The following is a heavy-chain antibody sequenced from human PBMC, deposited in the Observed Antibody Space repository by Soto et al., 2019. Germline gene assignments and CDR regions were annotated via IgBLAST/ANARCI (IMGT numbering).Heavy chain of an antibody. CDR3: ARVSDLYYDSSGYYPYFDY. D-gene: IGHD3-22*01. CDR2: IIPIFGTA. CDR1: GGTFSSYA. Sequence: SVKVSCKASGGTFSSYAISCVRQAPGQGLEWMGGIIPIFGTANYAQKFQGRVTITADESTSTAYMELSSLRSEDTAVYYCARVSDLYYDSSGYYPYFDYWGQGTLVTVSS. V-gene: IGHV1-69*13. J-gene: IGHJ4*02.